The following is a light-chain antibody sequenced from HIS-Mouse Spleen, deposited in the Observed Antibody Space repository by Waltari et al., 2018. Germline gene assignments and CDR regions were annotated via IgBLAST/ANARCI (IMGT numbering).Light chain of an antibody. CDR3: NSRDSSGNHWV. Sequence: SSELTQDPAVSVALGQTVRITCQGDSLRSYYASWYQQKPGPAPVLVIYGKNNRPSGSPDRCSGSSSGNTASLTITGAQAEDEADYYCNSRDSSGNHWVFGGGTKLTVL. CDR1: SLRSYY. V-gene: IGLV3-19*01. J-gene: IGLJ3*02. CDR2: GKN.